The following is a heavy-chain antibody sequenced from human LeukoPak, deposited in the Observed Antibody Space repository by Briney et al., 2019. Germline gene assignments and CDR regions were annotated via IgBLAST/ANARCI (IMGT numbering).Heavy chain of an antibody. CDR2: INHSGST. V-gene: IGHV4-34*01. Sequence: SSETLSLTCAVYGGSFSGYYWSWIRQPPGKGLEWIGEINHSGSTNYNPSLKSRVTISVDTSKNQFSLKLSSVTAADTAVYYCATRIGNSSSWTLYYFDYWGQGTLVTVSS. D-gene: IGHD6-13*01. CDR3: ATRIGNSSSWTLYYFDY. J-gene: IGHJ4*02. CDR1: GGSFSGYY.